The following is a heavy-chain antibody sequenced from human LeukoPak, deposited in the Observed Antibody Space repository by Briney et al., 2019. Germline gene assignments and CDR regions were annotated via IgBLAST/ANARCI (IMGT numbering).Heavy chain of an antibody. J-gene: IGHJ4*02. CDR3: ARDLYYYGSGSLPDY. Sequence: GGSLRLSCAASGFTFSTYWMGWVRQAPGKGLEWVAKIKPDGSEKDHVDSVKGRFTISRDNAKNSLYLQLNSLRAEDTAVYYCARDLYYYGSGSLPDYWGQGTLVTVSS. CDR1: GFTFSTYW. CDR2: IKPDGSEK. V-gene: IGHV3-7*01. D-gene: IGHD3-10*01.